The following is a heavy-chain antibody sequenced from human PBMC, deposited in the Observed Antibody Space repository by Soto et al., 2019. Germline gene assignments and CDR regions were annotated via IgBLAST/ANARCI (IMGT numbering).Heavy chain of an antibody. J-gene: IGHJ6*02. CDR3: ARDLWGYCGTDCYPRDV. Sequence: QVQLQESGPGLVKPSETLSLTCTVSGGTISRYYWSWIRQPPGKGLEWIGYMYNTGSTVYNPSFKSRLTISVDTSKHQFSLKLNSVTAADTAVYYCARDLWGYCGTDCYPRDVWGQGTTVTVSS. D-gene: IGHD2-21*02. CDR1: GGTISRYY. CDR2: MYNTGST. V-gene: IGHV4-59*01.